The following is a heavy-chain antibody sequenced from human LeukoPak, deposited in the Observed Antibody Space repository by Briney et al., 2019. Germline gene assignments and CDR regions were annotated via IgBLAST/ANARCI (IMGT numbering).Heavy chain of an antibody. CDR1: GESFSGYY. J-gene: IGHJ4*02. Sequence: SEALSLTCAVYGESFSGYYWSWIRQPPGKGLEWIGEINHSGSMNYNPSLKSRVTVSVDTSKNQFSLKLSSVTAADTAVYYCASSYYYGSGSYRPFYFDYWGQGTLVTVSS. CDR3: ASSYYYGSGSYRPFYFDY. CDR2: INHSGSM. V-gene: IGHV4-34*01. D-gene: IGHD3-10*01.